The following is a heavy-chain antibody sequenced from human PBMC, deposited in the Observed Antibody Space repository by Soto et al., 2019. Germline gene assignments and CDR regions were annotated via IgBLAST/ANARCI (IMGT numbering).Heavy chain of an antibody. Sequence: GASVKGSCKASGYTFTSYGINWVRQGPGQGLEWMGWISAYIGNTNYAQKLQGRVTMTTDTSTSTAYMELRSLRSDDTAVYYCASPTVDYGDRFLFDYWGQGTLVTVSS. CDR1: GYTFTSYG. V-gene: IGHV1-18*01. CDR3: ASPTVDYGDRFLFDY. J-gene: IGHJ4*02. D-gene: IGHD4-17*01. CDR2: ISAYIGNT.